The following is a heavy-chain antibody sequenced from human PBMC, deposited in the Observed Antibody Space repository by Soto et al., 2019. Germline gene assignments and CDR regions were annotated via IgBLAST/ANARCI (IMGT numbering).Heavy chain of an antibody. CDR3: ARSLYSGSYTNWFDP. V-gene: IGHV4-59*01. CDR2: IYYSGST. D-gene: IGHD1-26*01. J-gene: IGHJ5*02. Sequence: WIRQQQGKGLEYIGYIYYSGSTNYNPSLKSRVTISVDTSKKQFSLKLSSVTAADTAVYYCARSLYSGSYTNWFDPWGQGTLVTVSS.